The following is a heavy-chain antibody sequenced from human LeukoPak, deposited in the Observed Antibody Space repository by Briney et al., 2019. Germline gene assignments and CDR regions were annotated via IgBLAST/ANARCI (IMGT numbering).Heavy chain of an antibody. CDR3: RSSGYYYYYYMDV. CDR2: IYTSGST. D-gene: IGHD2-2*01. V-gene: IGHV4-61*02. Sequence: PSQTLWLTCTVSGGTISSGSYYWSWIRQPAGKGLEWIGRIYTSGSTNYNPSLKSRVTISVDTSKNQFSLKLSSVTAADTAVYYCRSSGYYYYYYMDVWGKGTTVTVSS. CDR1: GGTISSGSYY. J-gene: IGHJ6*03.